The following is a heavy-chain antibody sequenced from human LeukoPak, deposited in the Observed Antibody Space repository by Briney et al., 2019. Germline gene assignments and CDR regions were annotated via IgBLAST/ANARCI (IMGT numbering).Heavy chain of an antibody. Sequence: SVKVSCKASGGTFSSYSISWVRQAPGQGLEWMGGIIPISGTAIYAQRFQGRVRITADESTSTAYMELSSLRSEDTAVYSCATSRYCSSTTCYRLYGMDVWGQGTTVTVSS. J-gene: IGHJ6*02. D-gene: IGHD2-2*01. CDR1: GGTFSSYS. CDR2: IIPISGTA. V-gene: IGHV1-69*13. CDR3: ATSRYCSSTTCYRLYGMDV.